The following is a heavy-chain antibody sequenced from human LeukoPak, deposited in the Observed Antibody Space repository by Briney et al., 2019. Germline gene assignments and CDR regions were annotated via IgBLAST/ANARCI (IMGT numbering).Heavy chain of an antibody. Sequence: PGGSLRLSCAASGFTFSNAWMSWVRQAPGKGLEWVGRIRSKSDGETTDYTAPVKGRFTISRDDSQNTLYLQMKSLKTEDTAVYYCTTVAWMQLWSTDFWGQGTLVTVSS. V-gene: IGHV3-15*01. D-gene: IGHD5-18*01. J-gene: IGHJ4*02. CDR3: TTVAWMQLWSTDF. CDR1: GFTFSNAW. CDR2: IRSKSDGETT.